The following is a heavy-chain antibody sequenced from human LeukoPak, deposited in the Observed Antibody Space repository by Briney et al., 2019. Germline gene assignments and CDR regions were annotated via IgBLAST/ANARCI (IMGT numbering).Heavy chain of an antibody. D-gene: IGHD6-19*01. CDR2: ISWNSGSI. Sequence: GGSLRLSCAASGFTFDDYAMHWVRQAPGKGLEWVSGISWNSGSIGYADSVKGRFTISRDNAKNSLYLQMNSLRVDDTAVYYCAQDSLLAVASDWGQGTLVTVSS. CDR3: AQDSLLAVASD. CDR1: GFTFDDYA. V-gene: IGHV3-9*01. J-gene: IGHJ4*02.